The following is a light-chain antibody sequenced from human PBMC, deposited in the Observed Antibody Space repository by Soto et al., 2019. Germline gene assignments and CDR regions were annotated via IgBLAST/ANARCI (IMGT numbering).Light chain of an antibody. CDR1: QRVSSGY. V-gene: IGKV3-20*01. CDR2: GAS. J-gene: IGKJ5*01. CDR3: QQYGGSPAIT. Sequence: IVLTQSPGAVSLSQGERATLSCRASQRVSSGYVAWYQQKPGQAPRLLIYGASSRATGIPDRFRASASGTDFTLTISRLEPEDFAVYFCQQYGGSPAITFGQGTRLEI.